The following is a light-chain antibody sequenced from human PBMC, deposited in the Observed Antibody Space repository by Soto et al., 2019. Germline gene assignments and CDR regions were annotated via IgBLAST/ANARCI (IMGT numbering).Light chain of an antibody. CDR3: QQYGSSPYT. J-gene: IGKJ2*01. Sequence: EIVLTQSPGTLSLSPGERATLSCRASQSVSSSYLAWYQQKPGQAPRLLIYGASSRATGIPDRFSGSRSGTDFTLTISRLEPEDFAVYYCQQYGSSPYTFSQGTKLEIQ. V-gene: IGKV3-20*01. CDR1: QSVSSSY. CDR2: GAS.